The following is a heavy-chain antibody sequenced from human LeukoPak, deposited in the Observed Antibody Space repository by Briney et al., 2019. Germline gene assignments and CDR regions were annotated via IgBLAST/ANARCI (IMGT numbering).Heavy chain of an antibody. J-gene: IGHJ3*02. CDR3: ARDPKVTDRDAFDI. CDR2: INPTGGST. Sequence: ASVKVSCKASGYTFTSYYMHWVRQAPGQGLEWMGLINPTGGSTGYAQKFQGRVTMTRDMSTSTDYMELSSLRFEDTAVYYCARDPKVTDRDAFDIWGQGTMVTVSS. V-gene: IGHV1-46*01. D-gene: IGHD4-17*01. CDR1: GYTFTSYY.